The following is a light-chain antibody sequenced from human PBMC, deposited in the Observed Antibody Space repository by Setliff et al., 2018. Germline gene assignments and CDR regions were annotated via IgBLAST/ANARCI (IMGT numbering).Light chain of an antibody. J-gene: IGLJ1*01. Sequence: QSALTQPPSTSGTPGQRVTIFCSGSSSNIGGNTVNWYQQLPGTAPRLLIFSNNDRPSGVSNRFTGSKSGTSASLTISGLQSEDEGDYYCAAWDDSLTGSYVFGTGTKVTVL. CDR1: SSNIGGNT. V-gene: IGLV1-44*01. CDR2: SNN. CDR3: AAWDDSLTGSYV.